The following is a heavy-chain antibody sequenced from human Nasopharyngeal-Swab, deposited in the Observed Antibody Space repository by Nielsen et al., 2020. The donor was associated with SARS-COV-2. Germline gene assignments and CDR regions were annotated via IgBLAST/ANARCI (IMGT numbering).Heavy chain of an antibody. CDR2: IYYNGRT. CDR3: ARQNVLKHLEWTSTFYSYRIDV. D-gene: IGHD2/OR15-2a*01. J-gene: IGHJ6*03. V-gene: IGHV4-59*08. Sequence: SETLSLTCTVSGGSISSYYWSWVRQPPGTGLEWIGYIYYNGRTNYTPSLKRRCTVSLHTSRNQYSLKLVSVTAADTATYYCARQNVLKHLEWTSTFYSYRIDVWGKGTTVTVSS. CDR1: GGSISSYY.